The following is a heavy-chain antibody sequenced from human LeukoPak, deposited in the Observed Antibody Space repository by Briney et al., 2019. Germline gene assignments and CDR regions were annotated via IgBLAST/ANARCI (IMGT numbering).Heavy chain of an antibody. CDR3: ARDRKYQLLEVDY. Sequence: PGGSLRLSCAASGFTFSSYSMNWVRQAPGKGLEWVSPISSSSSYIYYADSVKGRFTISRDNAKNSLYPQMNSLRAEDTAVYYCARDRKYQLLEVDYWGQGTLVTVSS. CDR2: ISSSSSYI. J-gene: IGHJ4*02. V-gene: IGHV3-21*01. D-gene: IGHD2-2*01. CDR1: GFTFSSYS.